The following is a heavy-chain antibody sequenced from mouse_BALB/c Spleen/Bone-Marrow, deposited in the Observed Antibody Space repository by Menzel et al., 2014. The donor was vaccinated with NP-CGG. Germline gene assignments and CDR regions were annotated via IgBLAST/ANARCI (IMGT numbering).Heavy chain of an antibody. CDR2: IVPANGNT. CDR3: ASYDYGYYFDY. D-gene: IGHD2-4*01. J-gene: IGHJ2*01. V-gene: IGHV14-3*02. Sequence: VQLKESGAELVKPGASVKLSCTTSGFNIKDTYMHWVKLRPEQGLEWIGRIVPANGNTKYAPKFQGKATITADTSSNTAYLQLSSLTSKDTAVYFCASYDYGYYFDYWGQGTTLTVSS. CDR1: GFNIKDTY.